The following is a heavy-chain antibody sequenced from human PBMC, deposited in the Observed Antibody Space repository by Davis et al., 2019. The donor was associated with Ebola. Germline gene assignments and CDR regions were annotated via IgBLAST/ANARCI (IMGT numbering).Heavy chain of an antibody. V-gene: IGHV4-59*01. D-gene: IGHD6-19*01. Sequence: SETLSLTCTVSGGSISSYYWSWIRQPPGKGLEWIGYIYYSGSTNYNPSLKSRVTISVDTSKNQFSLKLSSVTAADTAVYYCARGGYSSGWSYYYYGMDVWGQGTTVTVSS. CDR3: ARGGYSSGWSYYYYGMDV. CDR1: GGSISSYY. J-gene: IGHJ6*02. CDR2: IYYSGST.